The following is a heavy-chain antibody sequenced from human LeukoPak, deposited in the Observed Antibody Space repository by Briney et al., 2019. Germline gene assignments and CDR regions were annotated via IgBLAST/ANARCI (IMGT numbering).Heavy chain of an antibody. CDR1: GYTFTGYY. V-gene: IGHV1-2*02. J-gene: IGHJ4*02. CDR2: INPNSGGT. Sequence: ASVKVSCKASGYTFTGYYMHWVRQAPGQGLEWMGWINPNSGGTNYAQKFQGRVTMTRGTSISTAYMELSRLRSDDTAVYYCARGSSIFGVVICDYWGQGTLVTVSS. CDR3: ARGSSIFGVVICDY. D-gene: IGHD3-3*01.